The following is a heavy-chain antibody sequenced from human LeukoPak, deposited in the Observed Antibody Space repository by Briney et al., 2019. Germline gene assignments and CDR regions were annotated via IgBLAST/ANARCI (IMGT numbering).Heavy chain of an antibody. CDR3: ARSRAYDYHVDN. V-gene: IGHV4-59*01. D-gene: IGHD5-12*01. Sequence: SETLSLTCSVSGVSISSYYWSWIRQSPGKGLEWIGYIFYSGSTNYNPSLKSRVTISVDTSKNQFSLKLTSVTAADTAVYYCARSRAYDYHVDNWGQGTLVTVSS. CDR1: GVSISSYY. CDR2: IFYSGST. J-gene: IGHJ4*02.